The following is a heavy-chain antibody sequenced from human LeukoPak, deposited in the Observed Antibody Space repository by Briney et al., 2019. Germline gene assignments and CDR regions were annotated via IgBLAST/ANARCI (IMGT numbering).Heavy chain of an antibody. V-gene: IGHV4-4*07. J-gene: IGHJ4*02. CDR3: VQDGPLRSDY. Sequence: PSETLSLTCTVSGASISTYYWSWIRQPAGKGLEWIGRIFASGSTNYNPSLKSRIAMSVDTSKNQFSLNLTSLTAADTAMYYCVQDGPLRSDYWGQGTLVTVSS. CDR2: IFASGST. D-gene: IGHD5/OR15-5a*01. CDR1: GASISTYY.